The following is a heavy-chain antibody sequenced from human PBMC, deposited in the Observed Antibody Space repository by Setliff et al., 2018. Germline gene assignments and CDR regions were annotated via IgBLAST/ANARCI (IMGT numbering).Heavy chain of an antibody. D-gene: IGHD3-3*01. CDR3: ARVTGFLYIDV. CDR2: LYDSGKT. J-gene: IGHJ6*03. V-gene: IGHV4-39*01. CDR1: GGSVDSKIYS. Sequence: SETLSLTCAVSGGSVDSKIYSWGWIRQPPGKGLEWIGTLYDSGKTYYNPSLKSRVTISVDTSKNQFSLNLSSVTAADTAVYYCARVTGFLYIDVWGKGTTVTVSS.